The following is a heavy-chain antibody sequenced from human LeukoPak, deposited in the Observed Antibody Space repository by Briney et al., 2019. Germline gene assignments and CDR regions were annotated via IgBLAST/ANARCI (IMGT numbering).Heavy chain of an antibody. D-gene: IGHD3-3*01. CDR1: GYTFTSYD. Sequence: ASVKVSCKASGYTFTSYDINWVRQATGQRLEWMGWMNPNSGNTGYAQKFQGRVTMTRNTSISTAYMELSSLRSEDTAVYYCARALRFLVGDYYYMDVWGKGTTVTVSS. V-gene: IGHV1-8*01. CDR2: MNPNSGNT. CDR3: ARALRFLVGDYYYMDV. J-gene: IGHJ6*03.